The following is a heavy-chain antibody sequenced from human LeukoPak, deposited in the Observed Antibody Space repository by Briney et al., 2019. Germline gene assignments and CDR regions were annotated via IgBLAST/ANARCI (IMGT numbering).Heavy chain of an antibody. CDR1: GFDFSSFW. CDR2: IDPRDADT. V-gene: IGHV5-10-1*01. J-gene: IGHJ5*02. CDR3: APHRGGLEDLTFDP. D-gene: IGHD3-10*01. Sequence: GESLKISCQGSGFDFSSFWISWVRQKPGKGLECMGRIDPRDADTNYSPAFQGHVSLSVDQSNTTVYLQWSGLRASDTAMYYCAPHRGGLEDLTFDPWGQGTLVTVSS.